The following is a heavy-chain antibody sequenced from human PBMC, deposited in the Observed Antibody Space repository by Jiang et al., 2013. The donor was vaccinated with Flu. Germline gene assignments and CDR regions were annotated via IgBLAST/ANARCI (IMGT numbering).Heavy chain of an antibody. V-gene: IGHV4-34*01. CDR3: ARGGRSYYDSSGYYSYYYYYGMDV. CDR2: INHSGST. J-gene: IGHJ6*02. CDR1: GGSFSGYY. D-gene: IGHD3-22*01. Sequence: LLKPSETLSLTCAVYGGSFSGYYWSWIRQPPGKGLEWIGEINHSGSTNYNPSLKSRVTISVDTSKNQFSLKLSSVTAADTAVYYCARGGRSYYDSSGYYSYYYYYGMDVWGQGTTVTVSS.